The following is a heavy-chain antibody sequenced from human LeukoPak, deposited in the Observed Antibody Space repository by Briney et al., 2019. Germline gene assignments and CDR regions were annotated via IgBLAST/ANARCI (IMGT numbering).Heavy chain of an antibody. CDR2: ITGSGGAT. J-gene: IGHJ4*02. D-gene: IGHD6-13*01. CDR3: AKDIAGLGSNYFHY. V-gene: IGHV3-23*01. Sequence: PGGSLRLSCATSGFTFSSYVMSWFRQAPGKGLEWVSAITGSGGATYYADSVKGRFTISRDNSKSTLYLQMNSLRAEDTAVYYCAKDIAGLGSNYFHYWGQGTLVTVSS. CDR1: GFTFSSYV.